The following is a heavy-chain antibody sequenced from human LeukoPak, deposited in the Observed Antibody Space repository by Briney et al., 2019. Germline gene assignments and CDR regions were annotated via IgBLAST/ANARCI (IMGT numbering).Heavy chain of an antibody. Sequence: GRSLRLSCAASGFTFSSYGMHWVRQAPGKGLEWVAVIWYDGSNKYYADSVKGRFTISRDNPKNTLYLQMNSLRAEDTAVYYCARDLEYGSSWKYYFDYWGQGTLVTVSS. CDR2: IWYDGSNK. CDR1: GFTFSSYG. J-gene: IGHJ4*02. V-gene: IGHV3-33*01. CDR3: ARDLEYGSSWKYYFDY. D-gene: IGHD6-13*01.